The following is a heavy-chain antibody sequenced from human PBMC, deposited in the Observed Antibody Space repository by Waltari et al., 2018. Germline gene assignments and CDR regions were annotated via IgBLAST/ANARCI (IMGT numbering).Heavy chain of an antibody. Sequence: QVQLVQSGAEVKRPGASVKVSCKAYGYMFSNCGIGWVPLAPGQGLEWIGWITTYTGKTNLAQKFQGRVTMTADTSTNTAYMELTSLRSDDTAVYYCTRPRGPGPRGPGGLYWYFDLWGRGTLVTVSS. CDR1: GYMFSNCG. V-gene: IGHV1-18*01. D-gene: IGHD3-10*01. CDR3: TRPRGPGPRGPGGLYWYFDL. J-gene: IGHJ2*01. CDR2: ITTYTGKT.